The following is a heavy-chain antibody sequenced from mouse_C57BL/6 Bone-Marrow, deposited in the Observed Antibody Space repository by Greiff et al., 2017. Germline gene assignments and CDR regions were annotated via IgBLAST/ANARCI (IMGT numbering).Heavy chain of an antibody. J-gene: IGHJ2*01. Sequence: QVQLQQSGAELVKPGASVKLSCKASGYTFTSYWMHWVKQRPGRGLEWIGRIDPNSGGTKYNEKFKSKATLTVDKPSSTAYMQLSSLTSEDSAVYYGARMGPMDNGYDGGDYWGQGTTLTVSS. CDR2: IDPNSGGT. CDR3: ARMGPMDNGYDGGDY. CDR1: GYTFTSYW. V-gene: IGHV1-72*01. D-gene: IGHD2-2*01.